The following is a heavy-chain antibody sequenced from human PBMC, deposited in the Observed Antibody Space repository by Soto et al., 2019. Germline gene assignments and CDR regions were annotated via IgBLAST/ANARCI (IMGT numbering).Heavy chain of an antibody. Sequence: GGSLRLSCSASGFTFSSYDMHWVRQGPGKGLEWVSAIGTAGDTNYAGSVKGRFTISRENAKNSLYLQMNSLRAGDTAIYFCARAIGPTLSDYWGQGTLVTVSS. D-gene: IGHD3-22*01. CDR2: IGTAGDT. J-gene: IGHJ4*02. CDR1: GFTFSSYD. V-gene: IGHV3-13*04. CDR3: ARAIGPTLSDY.